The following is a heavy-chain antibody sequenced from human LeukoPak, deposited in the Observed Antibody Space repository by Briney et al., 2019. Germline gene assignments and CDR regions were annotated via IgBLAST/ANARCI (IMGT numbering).Heavy chain of an antibody. CDR2: IYHSGST. CDR3: ARDSYYDSSFGY. V-gene: IGHV4-38-2*02. CDR1: GYSISSGYY. J-gene: IGHJ4*02. Sequence: ASETLSLTCTVSGYSISSGYYWGWIRQPPGKGLEWIGSIYHSGSTYYNPSIKSRVTISVDTSMNQFSLKLSSVTAADTAVYYCARDSYYDSSFGYWGQGTLVTVSS. D-gene: IGHD3-22*01.